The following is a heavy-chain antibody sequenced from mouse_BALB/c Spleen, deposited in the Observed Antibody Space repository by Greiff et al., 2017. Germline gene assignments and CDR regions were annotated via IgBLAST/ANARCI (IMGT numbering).Heavy chain of an antibody. CDR2: INPSTGYT. D-gene: IGHD3-2*01. V-gene: IGHV1-7*01. Sequence: QVQLQQSGAELAKPGASVKMSCKASGYTFTSYWMHWVKQRPGQGLEWIGYINPSTGYTEYNQKFKDKATLTADKSSSTAYMQLSSLTSEDSAVYYCARSRQGYAMDYWGQGTSVTVSS. CDR1: GYTFTSYW. J-gene: IGHJ4*01. CDR3: ARSRQGYAMDY.